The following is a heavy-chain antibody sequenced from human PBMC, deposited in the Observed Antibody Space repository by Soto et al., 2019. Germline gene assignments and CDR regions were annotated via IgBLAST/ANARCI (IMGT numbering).Heavy chain of an antibody. D-gene: IGHD6-13*01. Sequence: GGSLRLSCAASGFTVSSNYMSWVRQAPGKGLEWVSVIYSGGSTYYADSVKGRFTISRDNSKNTLYLQMNSLRAEDTAVYYCARDPLSRIAADTLGAFDIWGQGTMVTVSS. J-gene: IGHJ3*02. CDR2: IYSGGST. CDR3: ARDPLSRIAADTLGAFDI. V-gene: IGHV3-53*01. CDR1: GFTVSSNY.